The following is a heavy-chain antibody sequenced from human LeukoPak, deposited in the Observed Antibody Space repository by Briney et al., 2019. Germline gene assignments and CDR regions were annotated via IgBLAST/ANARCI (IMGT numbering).Heavy chain of an antibody. Sequence: GESLKISCKGSGYSFTNYWIAWVRQMPGKGLEWMGIIYPGDSDTRYSPSFQGQVTISADKSISTAYLQWSSLKASDTAMYYCARQNMVRGVHSDYWGQGTLVTVSS. CDR1: GYSFTNYW. J-gene: IGHJ4*02. CDR2: IYPGDSDT. CDR3: ARQNMVRGVHSDY. V-gene: IGHV5-51*01. D-gene: IGHD3-10*01.